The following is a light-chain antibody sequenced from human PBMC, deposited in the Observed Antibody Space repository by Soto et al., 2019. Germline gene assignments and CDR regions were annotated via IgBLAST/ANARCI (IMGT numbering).Light chain of an antibody. Sequence: QSVLTQSPSASASLGASVRLTCTLTSGHRFSAIAWHQQQPGKGPRYLMKVNSDGTHFKGDGVPDRFSGSSSGAERHLTISSLQSDDEADYYCQTWDTDIRVFGGGTKVTVL. CDR2: VNSDGTH. CDR1: SGHRFSA. V-gene: IGLV4-69*01. J-gene: IGLJ3*02. CDR3: QTWDTDIRV.